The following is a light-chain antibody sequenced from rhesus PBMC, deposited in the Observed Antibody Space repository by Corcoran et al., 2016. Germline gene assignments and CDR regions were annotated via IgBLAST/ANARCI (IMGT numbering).Light chain of an antibody. J-gene: IGKJ4*01. CDR1: QGISSY. Sequence: DIQMTQSPSSLSASVGDTVTIPCRASQGISSYLNWFQQKPGKAPKLLIYAASSLKSGVPSRFSGSGSGTEFTLTISSLQPEDFAAYYCLQHNSYPPTFGGGTKVEIK. CDR3: LQHNSYPPT. CDR2: AAS. V-gene: IGKV1-28*01.